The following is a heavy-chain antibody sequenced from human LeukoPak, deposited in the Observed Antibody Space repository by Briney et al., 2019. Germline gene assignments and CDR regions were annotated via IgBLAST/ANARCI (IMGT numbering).Heavy chain of an antibody. CDR3: ARARFCGGGSCYAEY. J-gene: IGHJ4*02. Sequence: GESLKISRKGSGYSFTTYWIGWVRQMPGKGLEWMGIIYPGDSDTRYSPSFQGQVTISADKSTSTAYLQWSSLKASDTAMYYCARARFCGGGSCYAEYWGRGTLVIVSS. V-gene: IGHV5-51*01. D-gene: IGHD2-15*01. CDR1: GYSFTTYW. CDR2: IYPGDSDT.